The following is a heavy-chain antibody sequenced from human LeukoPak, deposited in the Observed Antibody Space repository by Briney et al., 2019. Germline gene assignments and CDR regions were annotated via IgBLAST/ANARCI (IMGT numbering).Heavy chain of an antibody. Sequence: GGSLRLSCAASGFTFSSYSMNWVRQAPGKGLGWVSSISSSSSYIYYADSVKGRFTISRDNAKNSLYLQMNSLRAEDTAVYYCARDASTAYYDFWSGSWGQGTLVTVSS. CDR2: ISSSSSYI. J-gene: IGHJ4*02. D-gene: IGHD3-3*01. V-gene: IGHV3-21*01. CDR3: ARDASTAYYDFWSGS. CDR1: GFTFSSYS.